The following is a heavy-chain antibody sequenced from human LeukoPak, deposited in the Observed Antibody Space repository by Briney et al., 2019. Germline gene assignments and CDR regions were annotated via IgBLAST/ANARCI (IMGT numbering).Heavy chain of an antibody. CDR3: ARGGGGSYIYYYCYYMDV. CDR1: GYTSTSYG. Sequence: VKVSCKGSGYTSTSYGISWVRQAPGQGLEWMGWISAYNGNTNYAQKLQGRVTMTTDTSTSTAYMELRSLRSDDTAVYYCARGGGGSYIYYYCYYMDVWGKGTTVTVSS. V-gene: IGHV1-18*01. D-gene: IGHD1-26*01. CDR2: ISAYNGNT. J-gene: IGHJ6*03.